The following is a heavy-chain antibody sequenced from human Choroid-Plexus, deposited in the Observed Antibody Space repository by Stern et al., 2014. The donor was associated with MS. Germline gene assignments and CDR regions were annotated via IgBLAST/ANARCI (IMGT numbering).Heavy chain of an antibody. D-gene: IGHD2/OR15-2a*01. CDR3: AKDRQYLTYFFDH. Sequence: VQLVHSGGGVVQPGRPLALSCVASGFTFGSCALHWVRQAPGKGLEWVSGVSYDGNNKYYADSVKGRFTISRDNSQNTLYMQMSSLRPEDTAVYYCAKDRQYLTYFFDHWGQGSLVTVSS. J-gene: IGHJ5*02. CDR1: GFTFGSCA. V-gene: IGHV3-30*18. CDR2: VSYDGNNK.